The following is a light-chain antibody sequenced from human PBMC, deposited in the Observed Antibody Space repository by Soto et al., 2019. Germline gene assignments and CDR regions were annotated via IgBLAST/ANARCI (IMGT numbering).Light chain of an antibody. CDR3: QQYDNWPWGPFT. CDR1: QSVNRN. Sequence: EIVMTQSPAILSVSPGERVTLSCRASQSVNRNLAWYQQTPGQAPRLLIYGASSRATGTPDRFSGSASVTDFTLPFTSLQSEDFAVYYCQQYDNWPWGPFTFGPGTRVDAK. CDR2: GAS. V-gene: IGKV3-15*01. J-gene: IGKJ3*01.